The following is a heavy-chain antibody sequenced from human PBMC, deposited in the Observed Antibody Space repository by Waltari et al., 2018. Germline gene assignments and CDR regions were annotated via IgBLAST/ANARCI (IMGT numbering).Heavy chain of an antibody. CDR2: IYHSGST. CDR3: DGGYYYYRGRDV. Sequence: QLQLQESGPGLVKPSETLSLTCTVSGGSISSSSHYWGWIRQPPGKGLEWIGNIYHSGSTYYTPSLKSRVAISVDTSKNQFSLRLSSVTAADTAVYYCDGGYYYYRGRDVWGQGTTVTVSS. V-gene: IGHV4-39*01. CDR1: GGSISSSSHY. D-gene: IGHD3-10*01. J-gene: IGHJ6*02.